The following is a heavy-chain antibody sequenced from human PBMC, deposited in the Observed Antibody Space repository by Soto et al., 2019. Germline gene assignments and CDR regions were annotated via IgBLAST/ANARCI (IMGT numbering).Heavy chain of an antibody. J-gene: IGHJ4*02. CDR2: IYHSGST. CDR1: GGSISSGGYS. V-gene: IGHV4-30-2*01. CDR3: ARGILWFGELSKLDY. Sequence: TSETLSLTCAVSGGSISSGGYSWSWIRQPPGKGLEWIGYIYHSGSTYYNPSLKSRVTISVDRSKNQFSLKLSSVTAADTAVYYCARGILWFGELSKLDYWGQGTLVTVSS. D-gene: IGHD3-10*01.